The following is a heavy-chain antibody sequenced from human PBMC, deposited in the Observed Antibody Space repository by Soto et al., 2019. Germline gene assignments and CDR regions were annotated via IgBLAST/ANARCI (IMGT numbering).Heavy chain of an antibody. CDR1: GFTFSAYV. CDR3: AKLTAD. V-gene: IGHV3-23*01. Sequence: PGGSLRLSCAASGFTFSAYVMSWVRQAPGKGLEWVSSITSSGGGTYYAGSVKGRFTVSRDNSKNTVYLQMNSLRDEDTAVYYCAKLTADWGQGTLVTVSS. J-gene: IGHJ4*02. D-gene: IGHD5-18*01. CDR2: ITSSGGGT.